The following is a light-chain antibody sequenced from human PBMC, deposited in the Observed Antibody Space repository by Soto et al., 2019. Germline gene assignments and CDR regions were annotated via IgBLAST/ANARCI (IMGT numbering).Light chain of an antibody. CDR3: AAWDDSLSGQA. CDR1: STNIGSNY. CDR2: RNN. Sequence: QSALTQPPSASGTPGQRVTISCSGSSTNIGSNYVYWYQQLPGTAPKLLIYRNNQRPSGVPDRFSGSKSGTSASLAISGLRSEDEANYYCAAWDDSLSGQAFGPGTKFTVL. J-gene: IGLJ1*01. V-gene: IGLV1-47*01.